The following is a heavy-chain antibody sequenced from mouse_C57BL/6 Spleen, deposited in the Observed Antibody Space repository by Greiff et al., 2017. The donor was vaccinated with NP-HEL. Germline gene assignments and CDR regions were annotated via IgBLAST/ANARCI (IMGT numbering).Heavy chain of an antibody. V-gene: IGHV1-55*01. CDR3: ERKEDDYDGPFDY. CDR2: IYPGSGST. J-gene: IGHJ2*01. Sequence: VHVVEPGAELVKPGASVKLSCKASGYTFTSYWITWVKQRPGQGLEWIGDIYPGSGSTYYNEKFKGKATLTVDTSSSTAYLQLRSLTSEDAAVYYCERKEDDYDGPFDYWGQGTTLTVSS. CDR1: GYTFTSYW. D-gene: IGHD2-4*01.